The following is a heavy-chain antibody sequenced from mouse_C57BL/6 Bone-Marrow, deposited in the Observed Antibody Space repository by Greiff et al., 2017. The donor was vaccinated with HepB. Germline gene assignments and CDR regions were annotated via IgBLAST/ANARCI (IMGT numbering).Heavy chain of an antibody. Sequence: VQLKESGTVLARPGASVKMSCKTSGYTFTSYWMHWVKQRPGQGLEWIGAIYPGNSDTSYNQKFKGKAKLTAVTSASTAYMELSSLTNEDSAVYYCTRDLLLRSAWFAYWGQGTLVTVSA. V-gene: IGHV1-5*01. D-gene: IGHD1-1*01. CDR1: GYTFTSYW. CDR2: IYPGNSDT. J-gene: IGHJ3*01. CDR3: TRDLLLRSAWFAY.